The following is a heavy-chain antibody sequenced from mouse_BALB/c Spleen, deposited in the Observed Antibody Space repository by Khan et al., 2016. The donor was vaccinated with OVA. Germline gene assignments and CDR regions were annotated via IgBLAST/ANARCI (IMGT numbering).Heavy chain of an antibody. J-gene: IGHJ3*01. D-gene: IGHD2-4*01. CDR3: ARRCYDYGRGALFAY. Sequence: QVQLKESGPGLVQPSQSLSITCTVSGFSLTNYSVHWVRQSPGKGLEWLGVIWSAGSTDYNAAFISRLTIRKDNSRSQVFFKMNSLQTNDTAIYYCARRCYDYGRGALFAYWGQGTLVTVSA. CDR2: IWSAGST. CDR1: GFSLTNYS. V-gene: IGHV2-2*02.